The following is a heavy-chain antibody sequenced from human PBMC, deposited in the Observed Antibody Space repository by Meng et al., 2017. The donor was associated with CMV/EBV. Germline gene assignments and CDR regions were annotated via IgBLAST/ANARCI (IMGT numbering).Heavy chain of an antibody. D-gene: IGHD2-21*02. Sequence: GGSLRLSCAASGFTFSGYAMHWVRQAPGKGLEWVAVITYDGSNKYYADSVKGRFTISRDNSKNTLYLQMNSLRAEDTAVYYCARALLIPKGDDDYWGQGTLVTVSS. CDR1: GFTFSGYA. CDR3: ARALLIPKGDDDY. CDR2: ITYDGSNK. J-gene: IGHJ4*02. V-gene: IGHV3-30*04.